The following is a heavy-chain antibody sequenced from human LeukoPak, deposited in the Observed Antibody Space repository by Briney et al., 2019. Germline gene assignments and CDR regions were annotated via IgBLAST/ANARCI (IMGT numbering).Heavy chain of an antibody. Sequence: SETLSLTCTVSGYSISSGYYWGWIRQAPGEGLEWIGYIYHSGTTYYNPSLKSRVTISVDTSKNQFSLKLSSVTAADTAVYYCARVADYYDSSGYYDYWGQGTLVTVSS. V-gene: IGHV4-38-2*02. D-gene: IGHD3-22*01. CDR1: GYSISSGYY. J-gene: IGHJ4*02. CDR2: IYHSGTT. CDR3: ARVADYYDSSGYYDY.